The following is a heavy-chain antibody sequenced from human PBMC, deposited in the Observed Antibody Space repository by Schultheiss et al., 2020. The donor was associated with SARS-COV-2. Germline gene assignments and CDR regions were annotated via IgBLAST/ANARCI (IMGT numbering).Heavy chain of an antibody. J-gene: IGHJ5*02. CDR3: ARDSRVPAAGWFDP. D-gene: IGHD2-2*01. V-gene: IGHV4-59*01. CDR1: GGSISSYY. CDR2: IYYSGST. Sequence: LETLSLTCTVSGGSISSYYWSWIRQPPGKGLEWIGYIYYSGSTNYNPSLKSRVTISVDTSKNQFSLKLSSVTAADTAVYYCARDSRVPAAGWFDPWGQGTLVTVSS.